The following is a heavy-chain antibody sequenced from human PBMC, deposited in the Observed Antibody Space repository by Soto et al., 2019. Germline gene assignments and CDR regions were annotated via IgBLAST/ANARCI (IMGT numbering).Heavy chain of an antibody. Sequence: GESLKISCKGSGYSFTSYWTSWVRQMPGKGLEWMGRIDPSDSYTNYSPSFQGHVTISADKSISTAYLQWSSLKASDTAMYYCASCTDSGYDLDYYYGMDVWGQGTTVTVSS. CDR2: IDPSDSYT. J-gene: IGHJ6*02. CDR1: GYSFTSYW. V-gene: IGHV5-10-1*01. D-gene: IGHD5-12*01. CDR3: ASCTDSGYDLDYYYGMDV.